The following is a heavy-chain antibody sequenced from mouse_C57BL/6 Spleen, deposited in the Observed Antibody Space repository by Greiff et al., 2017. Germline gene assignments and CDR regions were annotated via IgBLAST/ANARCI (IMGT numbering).Heavy chain of an antibody. Sequence: EVQRVESGGGLVQPGGSMKLSCVASGFTFSNYWMNWVRQSPEKGLEWVAQIRLKSDNYATHYAESVKGRFTISRDDSKSSVYLQMNNLRAEDTGIYYCTGDDYDGAWFAYWGQGTLVTVSA. V-gene: IGHV6-3*01. D-gene: IGHD2-4*01. CDR2: IRLKSDNYAT. CDR3: TGDDYDGAWFAY. J-gene: IGHJ3*01. CDR1: GFTFSNYW.